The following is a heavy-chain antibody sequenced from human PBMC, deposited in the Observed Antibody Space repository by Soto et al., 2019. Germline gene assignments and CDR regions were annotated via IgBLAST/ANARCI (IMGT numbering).Heavy chain of an antibody. CDR2: IYYSGST. Sequence: SETLSLTCTVSGGSISSYYWSWIRQPPGKGLEWIGYIYYSGSTNYNPSLKSRVTISVDTSKNQFSLKLTSVTAADTAVYYCASVEPMGRGLRWLDPWGQGTLVTVSS. J-gene: IGHJ5*02. CDR1: GGSISSYY. D-gene: IGHD3-10*01. CDR3: ASVEPMGRGLRWLDP. V-gene: IGHV4-59*01.